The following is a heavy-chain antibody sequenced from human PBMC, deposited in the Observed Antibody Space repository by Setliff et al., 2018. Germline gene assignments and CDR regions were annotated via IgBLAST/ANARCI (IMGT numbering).Heavy chain of an antibody. Sequence: ASVKVSCKASGYTFTGYYMHWVRQAPGQGLEWMGRINGGNGNTKYSQKFQGRITITRDTSASTAYMEMSSLRSEDTAVYYCARAQSWSGGPYYFDNWGQGTLVTVSS. V-gene: IGHV1-3*01. CDR3: ARAQSWSGGPYYFDN. D-gene: IGHD3-3*01. J-gene: IGHJ4*02. CDR2: INGGNGNT. CDR1: GYTFTGYY.